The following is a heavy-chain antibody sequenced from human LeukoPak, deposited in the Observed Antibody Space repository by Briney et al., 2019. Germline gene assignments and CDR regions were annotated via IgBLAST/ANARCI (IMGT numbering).Heavy chain of an antibody. J-gene: IGHJ4*02. V-gene: IGHV1-58*02. CDR2: IVVGSGNT. CDR1: GFTFTSSA. D-gene: IGHD3-22*01. Sequence: SVKVSCKASGFTFTSSAMQWVRQARGQRLEWIGWIVVGSGNTNYAQKFQGRVTITRDMSTSTAYMELSSLRSEDTAVYYCAATYYYDSSGYYSFDYWGQGTLVTVSS. CDR3: AATYYYDSSGYYSFDY.